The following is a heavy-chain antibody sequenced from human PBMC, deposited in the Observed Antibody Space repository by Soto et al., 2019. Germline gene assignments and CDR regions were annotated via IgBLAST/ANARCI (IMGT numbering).Heavy chain of an antibody. Sequence: ASETLSLTCAVYGGSFSGYYWSWIRQPPGKGLEWIGEINHSGSTNYNPSLKSRVTISVDTSKNQFSLKPSSVTAADTAVYYCARGPFMITFGGVIVLGGRRKHHMDVWGQGTTVTVS. V-gene: IGHV4-34*01. D-gene: IGHD3-16*02. CDR2: INHSGST. CDR1: GGSFSGYY. J-gene: IGHJ6*02. CDR3: ARGPFMITFGGVIVLGGRRKHHMDV.